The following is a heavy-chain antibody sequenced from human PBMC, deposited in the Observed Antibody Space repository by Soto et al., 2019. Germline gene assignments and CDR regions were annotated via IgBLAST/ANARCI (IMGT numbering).Heavy chain of an antibody. V-gene: IGHV4-61*01. CDR2: IYYSGST. CDR3: ARDRNLVVVPAARDYYYGMDV. CDR1: GGSVSSGSYY. J-gene: IGHJ6*02. D-gene: IGHD2-2*01. Sequence: PSETLSLTCTVSGGSVSSGSYYWSWIRQPPGKGLEWIGYIYYSGSTNYNPSLKSRVTISVDTSKNQFSLKLSSVTAADTAVYYCARDRNLVVVPAARDYYYGMDVWGQGTTVTVSS.